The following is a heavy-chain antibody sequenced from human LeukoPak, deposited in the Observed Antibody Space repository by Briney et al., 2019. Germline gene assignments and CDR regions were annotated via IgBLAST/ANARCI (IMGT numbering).Heavy chain of an antibody. V-gene: IGHV3-23*01. J-gene: IGHJ4*02. CDR3: AKYELGFLPSDF. D-gene: IGHD3-10*01. Sequence: GGSLRLSCAASGFTFSSSAMTWVRQAPGKGLEWVSTIRSSGCNTYYAESVRGRFSISRDNSRATLYLQMNSLRAEDTAVYYCAKYELGFLPSDFWGQGTLVTVSS. CDR1: GFTFSSSA. CDR2: IRSSGCNT.